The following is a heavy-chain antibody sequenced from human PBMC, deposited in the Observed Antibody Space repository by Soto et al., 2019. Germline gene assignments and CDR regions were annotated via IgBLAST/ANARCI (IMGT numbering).Heavy chain of an antibody. D-gene: IGHD1-1*01. CDR1: GGTFSSYA. V-gene: IGHV1-69*13. CDR3: ARDDRTGTTRYYYYGMDV. Sequence: ASVKVSCKASGGTFSSYAISWVRQAPGQGLEWMGGIIPIFGTANYAQKFQGRVTITADESTSTAYMELSSLRSEDTAVYYCARDDRTGTTRYYYYGMDVWGQGTTVTVSS. CDR2: IIPIFGTA. J-gene: IGHJ6*02.